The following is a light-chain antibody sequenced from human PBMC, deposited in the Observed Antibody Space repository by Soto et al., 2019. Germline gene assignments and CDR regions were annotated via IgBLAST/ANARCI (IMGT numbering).Light chain of an antibody. CDR2: DAS. Sequence: DIQMTQSPSSLSASVGDRVTITCRASQSISNLLNWYQQKPGKAPKLLIYDASILESGVPSRFSGSGSGTEFTLTISSLQPDDFATYYCQQYNSYRTFGQGTKVDIK. CDR1: QSISNL. J-gene: IGKJ1*01. V-gene: IGKV1-5*01. CDR3: QQYNSYRT.